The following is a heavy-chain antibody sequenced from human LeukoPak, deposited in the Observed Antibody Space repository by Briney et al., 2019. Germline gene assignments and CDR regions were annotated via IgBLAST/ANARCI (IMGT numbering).Heavy chain of an antibody. CDR1: GFTVSSNY. D-gene: IGHD3-22*01. J-gene: IGHJ4*02. Sequence: GGSLRLSCAASGFTVSSNYMSWVRQAPGKGLEWVSVIYSGGSTYYADSVKGRFTISRDNSKNTLYLQMNSLRAEDTAVYYCAKPTGPMIVVVIRGPFDYWGQGTLVTVSS. CDR3: AKPTGPMIVVVIRGPFDY. V-gene: IGHV3-66*04. CDR2: IYSGGST.